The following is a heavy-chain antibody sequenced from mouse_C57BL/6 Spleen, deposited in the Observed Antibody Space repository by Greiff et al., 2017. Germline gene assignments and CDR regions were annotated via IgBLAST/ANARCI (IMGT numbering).Heavy chain of an antibody. J-gene: IGHJ4*01. Sequence: QVQLQQPGAELVRPGSSVKLSCKASGYTFTSYWMDWVKQRPGQGLEWIGNIYPSDSETHYNQKFKDKATLTVDKSSSTAYMQLSSLTSEDSAVYYCARHYDYLYAMDYWGQGTSVTVSS. CDR1: GYTFTSYW. D-gene: IGHD2-4*01. V-gene: IGHV1-61*01. CDR3: ARHYDYLYAMDY. CDR2: IYPSDSET.